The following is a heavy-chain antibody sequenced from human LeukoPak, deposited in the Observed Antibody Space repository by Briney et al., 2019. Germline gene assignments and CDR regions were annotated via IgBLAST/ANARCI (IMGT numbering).Heavy chain of an antibody. Sequence: GGSLRLSCAASGFTFSNAWMNWVRQATGKGLEWVSAIGTAGDTYYQASVRGRFTMSRGNAKNSLYLQMNSLTAGDTAVYYCARGADTHFDYWGQGTQVTVSS. CDR1: GFTFSNAW. CDR2: IGTAGDT. CDR3: ARGADTHFDY. D-gene: IGHD2-15*01. J-gene: IGHJ4*02. V-gene: IGHV3-13*04.